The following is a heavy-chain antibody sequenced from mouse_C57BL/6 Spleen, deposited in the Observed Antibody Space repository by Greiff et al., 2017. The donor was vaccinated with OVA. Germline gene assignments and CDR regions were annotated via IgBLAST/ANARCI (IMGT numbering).Heavy chain of an antibody. CDR1: GYTFTSYG. D-gene: IGHD1-1*01. Sequence: QVQLQLSGAELARPGASVKLSCKASGYTFTSYGISWVKQRTGQGLEWIGEIYPRSGNTYYNEKFKGKATLTADKSSSTAYMELRSLTSEDSAVYFCARSGYGSSYDAMDYWGQGTSVTVSS. CDR2: IYPRSGNT. J-gene: IGHJ4*01. V-gene: IGHV1-81*01. CDR3: ARSGYGSSYDAMDY.